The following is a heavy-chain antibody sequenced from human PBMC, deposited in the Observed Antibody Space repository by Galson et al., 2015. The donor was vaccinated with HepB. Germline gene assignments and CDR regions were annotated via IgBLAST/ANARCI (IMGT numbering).Heavy chain of an antibody. CDR3: AKGQVRGVITRYLLPYDY. Sequence: SLRLSCAASGFTFSSYAMSWVRQAPGKGLEWVSAISGSGGSTYYANSVKGRFTISRDNSKNTLYLQMNSLRAEDTAVYYCAKGQVRGVITRYLLPYDYWGQGTLVTVSS. CDR2: ISGSGGST. V-gene: IGHV3-23*01. J-gene: IGHJ4*02. D-gene: IGHD3-10*01. CDR1: GFTFSSYA.